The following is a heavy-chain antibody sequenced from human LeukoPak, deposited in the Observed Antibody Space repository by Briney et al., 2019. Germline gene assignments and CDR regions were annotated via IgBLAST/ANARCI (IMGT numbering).Heavy chain of an antibody. Sequence: SETLSLTCGVSTGPISTYYWSWIRQSPGKGLEWIGYIYHGGTTSYNPSLKRRVTISVDSPKNQFFLRLTSLTAADTALYYCARHGGSLDYFDSWGPGSLVIVSS. D-gene: IGHD2-15*01. J-gene: IGHJ4*02. CDR3: ARHGGSLDYFDS. CDR1: TGPISTYY. CDR2: IYHGGTT. V-gene: IGHV4-59*08.